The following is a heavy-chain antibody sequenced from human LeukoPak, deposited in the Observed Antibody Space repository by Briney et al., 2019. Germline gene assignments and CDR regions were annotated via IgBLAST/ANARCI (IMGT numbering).Heavy chain of an antibody. CDR1: GFTVSSSY. Sequence: PGGSLRLSCAASGFTVSSSYMSWVRQAPGKGLEWVGRIKSKTDGGTTDYAAPVKGRFTISRDDSKNTLYLQMNSLKTEDTAVYYCTTRIYDSSGYYYVRGDYWGQGTLVTVSS. V-gene: IGHV3-15*01. D-gene: IGHD3-22*01. CDR2: IKSKTDGGTT. CDR3: TTRIYDSSGYYYVRGDY. J-gene: IGHJ4*02.